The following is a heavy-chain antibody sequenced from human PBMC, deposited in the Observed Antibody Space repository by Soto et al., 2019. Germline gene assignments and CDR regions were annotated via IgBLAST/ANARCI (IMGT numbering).Heavy chain of an antibody. V-gene: IGHV3-48*04. CDR1: GIIFSDYS. Sequence: GGSLRLSCAASGIIFSDYSMNWVRQAPGKGLEWVSSISSSSSTIYYVDSVKGRFTIPRDNAKNSLYLQMNSLRAEDTAVYYCARWNSYGYYFDYWGQGTLVTVSS. D-gene: IGHD5-18*01. CDR3: ARWNSYGYYFDY. CDR2: ISSSSSTI. J-gene: IGHJ4*02.